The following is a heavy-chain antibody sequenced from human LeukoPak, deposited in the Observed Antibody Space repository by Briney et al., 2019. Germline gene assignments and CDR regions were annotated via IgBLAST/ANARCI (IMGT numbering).Heavy chain of an antibody. D-gene: IGHD6-19*01. Sequence: SGRSLRLSCAASGLTFDDYAMHWVRQAPGKGLEWVSGISWNSGSIGYADSVKGRFAISRDNAKNSLYMQMNSLRAEDTALYYCARGAVAGPQKDAFDIWGQGTMVTVSS. CDR3: ARGAVAGPQKDAFDI. CDR2: ISWNSGSI. CDR1: GLTFDDYA. V-gene: IGHV3-9*01. J-gene: IGHJ3*02.